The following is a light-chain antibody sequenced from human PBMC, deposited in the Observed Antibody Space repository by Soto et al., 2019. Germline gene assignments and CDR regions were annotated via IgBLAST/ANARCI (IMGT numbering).Light chain of an antibody. Sequence: DIQMTQSPSSLSASVGDRVTITCQASQDISNYLNWYQQKPGKAPKLLIYDASNLERGVPSRFSGSGSGTDFTFTVSSLQPEDIATYYCQQYRNLPYTFGQGTKLEIQ. CDR2: DAS. CDR1: QDISNY. J-gene: IGKJ2*01. V-gene: IGKV1-33*01. CDR3: QQYRNLPYT.